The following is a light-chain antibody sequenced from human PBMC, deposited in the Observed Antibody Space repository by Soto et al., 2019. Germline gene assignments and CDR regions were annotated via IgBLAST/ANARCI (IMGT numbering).Light chain of an antibody. CDR1: SSDVGGYNY. CDR2: EVS. CDR3: CSYTDSRTHI. Sequence: QSALTQPASVSGSPGQSITISCTGTSSDVGGYNYVSWYQQHPGKAPKLIIFEVSYRPSGISNRFSASKSGDTASLTISGLQADDEADYYCCSYTDSRTHIFGSGTKVTAL. V-gene: IGLV2-14*01. J-gene: IGLJ1*01.